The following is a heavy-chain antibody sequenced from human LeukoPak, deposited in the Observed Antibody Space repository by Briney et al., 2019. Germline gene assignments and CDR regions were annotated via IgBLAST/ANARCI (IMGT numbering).Heavy chain of an antibody. D-gene: IGHD1-26*01. Sequence: GASVKVSCKASGGTFSSYAISWVRQAPGQGLEWMGGIIPIFGTANYAQKFQGRVTITADKSTSTAYMELSSLRAEDTAVYYCAREIVGATIYNWFDPWGQGTLVTVSS. CDR1: GGTFSSYA. V-gene: IGHV1-69*06. CDR3: AREIVGATIYNWFDP. CDR2: IIPIFGTA. J-gene: IGHJ5*02.